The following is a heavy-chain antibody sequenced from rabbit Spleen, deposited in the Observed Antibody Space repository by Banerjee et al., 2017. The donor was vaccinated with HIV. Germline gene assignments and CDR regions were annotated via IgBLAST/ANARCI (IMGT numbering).Heavy chain of an antibody. V-gene: IGHV1S45*01. D-gene: IGHD8-1*01. CDR3: ARDAGTSFSTYGMDL. J-gene: IGHJ6*01. CDR2: IYGGTTGTT. Sequence: QEQLEESGGDLVKPGASLTLTCKASGFDFSGHGISWIRQAPGKGLEWIACIYGGTTGTTYYASWANGRFTISKTSSTTVTLQMTSLTVADTATYFCARDAGTSFSTYGMDLWGPGTLVT. CDR1: GFDFSGHG.